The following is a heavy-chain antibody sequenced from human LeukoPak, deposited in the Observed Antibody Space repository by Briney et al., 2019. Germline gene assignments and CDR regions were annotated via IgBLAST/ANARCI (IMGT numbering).Heavy chain of an antibody. CDR3: ARATPTITTEY. CDR1: RYTFTGYY. J-gene: IGHJ4*02. D-gene: IGHD1-14*01. V-gene: IGHV1-2*02. CDR2: INPNTGGT. Sequence: GASVKVSCKASRYTFTGYYMHWVRQAPGQGLEWMGWINPNTGGTNYAQNFQGRVTMTRDTSISTAYMELSSLRSDDTAVYYCARATPTITTEYWGQGTLVTVSS.